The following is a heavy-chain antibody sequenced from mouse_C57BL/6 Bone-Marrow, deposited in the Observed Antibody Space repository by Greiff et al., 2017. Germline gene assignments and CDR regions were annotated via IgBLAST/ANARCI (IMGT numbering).Heavy chain of an antibody. CDR2: IDPSDSET. Sequence: QVQLQQPGAELVRPGSSVKLSCKASGYTFTSYWMHWVKQRPIQGLEWIGNIDPSDSETHYNQKFKDKATLTVDKSSSTAYMQLSSLTSEDSAVYYCASNDRRYYYAMDYWGQGTSVTVSS. CDR1: GYTFTSYW. V-gene: IGHV1-52*01. CDR3: ASNDRRYYYAMDY. D-gene: IGHD2-14*01. J-gene: IGHJ4*01.